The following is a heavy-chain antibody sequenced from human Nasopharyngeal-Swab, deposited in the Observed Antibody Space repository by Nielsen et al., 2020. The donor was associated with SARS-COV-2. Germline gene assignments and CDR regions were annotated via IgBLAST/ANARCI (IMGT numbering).Heavy chain of an antibody. CDR2: INPSGGST. CDR1: GYTFTSYY. Sequence: ASVKVSCKASGYTFTSYYMHWVRQAPGQGLVWMGIINPSGGSTSYAQKFQGRVTMTRDTSTSTVYMELSSLRSEDTAVYYCARDPSPITMVRGVINSGFDYWGQGTLVTVSS. CDR3: ARDPSPITMVRGVINSGFDY. J-gene: IGHJ4*02. D-gene: IGHD3-10*01. V-gene: IGHV1-46*01.